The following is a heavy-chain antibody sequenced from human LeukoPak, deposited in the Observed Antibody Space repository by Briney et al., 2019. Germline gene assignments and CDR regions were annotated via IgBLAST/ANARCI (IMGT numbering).Heavy chain of an antibody. D-gene: IGHD5-24*01. V-gene: IGHV1-24*01. J-gene: IGHJ4*02. Sequence: EASVKVSCKVSGYTLTELSMHWVRQAPGKGLEWMGGFDPEDGETIYAQKFQGRVAMTEDTSTDTAYMELSSLRSEDTAVYYCATSDPYGYNWFDWGQGTLVTVSS. CDR3: ATSDPYGYNWFD. CDR1: GYTLTELS. CDR2: FDPEDGET.